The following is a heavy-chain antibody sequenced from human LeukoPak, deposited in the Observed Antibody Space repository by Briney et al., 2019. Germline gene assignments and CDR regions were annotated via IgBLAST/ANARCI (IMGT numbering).Heavy chain of an antibody. Sequence: SETLSLTCAVSGCSTSSGGYFRRWIRQPPGKGLEWIGYIYLSGSTYYNPSLKSRVTISVDRSKHQLSLKLSSVTAADTAVYYCARDPVGLDAFDIWGQGTMVTVSS. CDR2: IYLSGST. CDR3: ARDPVGLDAFDI. CDR1: GCSTSSGGYF. V-gene: IGHV4-30-2*01. D-gene: IGHD1-26*01. J-gene: IGHJ3*02.